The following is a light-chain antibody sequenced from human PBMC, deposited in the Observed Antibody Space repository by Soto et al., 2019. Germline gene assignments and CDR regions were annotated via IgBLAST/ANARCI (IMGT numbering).Light chain of an antibody. Sequence: DIQMTQSPSSLSASVGDRVTITCRASRSISSYLNWYQQRPGKAPKLLIYAASSLQRGVPSRFSGSGSGTDFTLTISSLQPEDFATYYCQQSYSTPRTFGQGTKLEIK. CDR2: AAS. CDR3: QQSYSTPRT. V-gene: IGKV1-39*01. J-gene: IGKJ2*02. CDR1: RSISSY.